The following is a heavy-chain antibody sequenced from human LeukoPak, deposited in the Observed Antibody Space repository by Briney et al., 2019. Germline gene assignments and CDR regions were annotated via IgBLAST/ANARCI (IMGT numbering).Heavy chain of an antibody. V-gene: IGHV1-8*02. CDR3: ARGYSGSYFDAFDI. CDR1: GGTFSSYA. D-gene: IGHD1-26*01. J-gene: IGHJ3*02. CDR2: MNPNSGNT. Sequence: ASVKVSCKASGGTFSSYAISWVRQAPGQGLEWMGWMNPNSGNTGYAQKFQGRVTMTTDTSTSTAYMELRSLRSDDTAVYYCARGYSGSYFDAFDIWGQGTMVTVSS.